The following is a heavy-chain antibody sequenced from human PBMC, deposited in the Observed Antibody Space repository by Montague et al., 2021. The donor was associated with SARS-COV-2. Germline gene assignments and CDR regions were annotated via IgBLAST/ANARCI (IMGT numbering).Heavy chain of an antibody. D-gene: IGHD2-2*01. V-gene: IGHV4-61*02. CDR1: GGPISSGSYY. J-gene: IGHJ5*02. CDR2: IYTSGGA. CDR3: ARAALPGRKNWFDP. Sequence: TLSLTCSVSGGPISSGSYYWSWIRQPAGKGLEWIGRIYTSGGANYNPSLNSRVTISVDTSKNQFSLNLTSVTAADTAVYYCARAALPGRKNWFDPWGQGTLVTVSS.